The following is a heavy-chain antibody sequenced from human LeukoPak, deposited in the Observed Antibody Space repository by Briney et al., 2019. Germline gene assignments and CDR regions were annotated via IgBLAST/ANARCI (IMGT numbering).Heavy chain of an antibody. Sequence: SETLSLTCAVYGGSFIGYYWSWIRQPPGKGLEWIGEINHSGSTNYNPSLKSRVTISVDTSKNQFSLKLSSVTAADTAVYYCARGRTRRPGIAAAGTHYYYYYGMDVWGQGTTVTVSS. CDR2: INHSGST. CDR3: ARGRTRRPGIAAAGTHYYYYYGMDV. CDR1: GGSFIGYY. V-gene: IGHV4-34*01. D-gene: IGHD6-13*01. J-gene: IGHJ6*02.